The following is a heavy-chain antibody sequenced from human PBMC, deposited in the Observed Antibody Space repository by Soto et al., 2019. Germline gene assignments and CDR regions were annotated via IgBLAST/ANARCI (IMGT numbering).Heavy chain of an antibody. CDR3: ATSSERLSLVTIGGLIPLGFDY. CDR2: ISDTGRDT. V-gene: IGHV3-23*01. CDR1: GFTFNYYD. D-gene: IGHD3-16*01. J-gene: IGHJ4*02. Sequence: EAQLLESGGGLVQPGGSLRLSCVASGFTFNYYDVTWVRRAPGKGLDWVSTISDTGRDTYFVDSVRGRFSISRDKSRNAVYLQMLSLTVADTALYYCATSSERLSLVTIGGLIPLGFDYWGQGILVTVSS.